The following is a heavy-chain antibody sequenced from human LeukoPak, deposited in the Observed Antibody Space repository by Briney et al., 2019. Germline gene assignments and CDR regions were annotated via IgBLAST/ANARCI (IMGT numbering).Heavy chain of an antibody. CDR2: ISGSGGST. J-gene: IGHJ4*02. CDR1: AFTFSSYA. D-gene: IGHD3-22*01. Sequence: GGSLRLSCAASAFTFSSYAMSWVRQAPGKGLEWVSAISGSGGSTYYADSVKGRFTISRDNSKNTLYLQMNSLRAEDTAVYYCAKHRYYDSSGYFDYWGQGTLVTVSS. CDR3: AKHRYYDSSGYFDY. V-gene: IGHV3-23*01.